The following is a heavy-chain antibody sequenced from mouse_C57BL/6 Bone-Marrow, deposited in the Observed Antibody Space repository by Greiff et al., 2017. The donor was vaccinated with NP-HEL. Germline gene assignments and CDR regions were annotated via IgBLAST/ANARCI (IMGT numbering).Heavy chain of an antibody. CDR2: SRNKANDYKT. V-gene: IGHV7-1*01. D-gene: IGHD1-1*01. CDR1: GFTFSDFY. CDR3: ARGLRYYAMDY. Sequence: EVKLVESGGGLVQSGRSLRLSCATSGFTFSDFYMEWVRQAPGKGLEWIAASRNKANDYKTEYSASVKGRFIVSRDTSQSILYLQMSALRAEDTAIYYCARGLRYYAMDYWGQGTSVTVSS. J-gene: IGHJ4*01.